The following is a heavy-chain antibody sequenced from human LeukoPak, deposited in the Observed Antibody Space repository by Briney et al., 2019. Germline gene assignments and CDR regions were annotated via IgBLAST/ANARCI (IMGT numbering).Heavy chain of an antibody. CDR2: MSYDGSNK. Sequence: GGSLRLSCAASGFTFSSYAMHWVRQAPGKGLEWVAVMSYDGSNKYYADSVKGRFTISRDNSKNTLYLQMNSLRAEDTAVYYCARSYYYDSSGYCDYWGQGTLVTVSS. J-gene: IGHJ4*02. V-gene: IGHV3-30-3*01. CDR3: ARSYYYDSSGYCDY. CDR1: GFTFSSYA. D-gene: IGHD3-22*01.